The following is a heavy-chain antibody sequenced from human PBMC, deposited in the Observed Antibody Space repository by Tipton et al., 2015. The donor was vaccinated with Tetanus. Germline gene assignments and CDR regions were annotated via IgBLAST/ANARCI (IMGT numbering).Heavy chain of an antibody. J-gene: IGHJ5*02. D-gene: IGHD1-26*01. V-gene: IGHV4-34*01. Sequence: TLSLTCAVYGGSFSGHHWNWIRQPPGKGLEWIGEINPSGSTYYNPSLKSRVTISEDTSKNHFSLKLSSVTAADTAVYYCARWEVAATKELSWGQGTLVTVSS. CDR2: INPSGST. CDR3: ARWEVAATKELS. CDR1: GGSFSGHH.